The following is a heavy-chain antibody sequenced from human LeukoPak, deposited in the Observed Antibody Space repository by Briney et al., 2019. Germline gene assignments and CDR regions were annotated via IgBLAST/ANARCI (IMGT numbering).Heavy chain of an antibody. CDR3: ASRRGSFDY. Sequence: GGSLRLSCAASGFTVSSNYMSWVRQAPGKGLEWVSLIYGAGSTFYADSVKGRFTLSRDNSKNTLYLQMNSLRAEDTAVYYCASRRGSFDYWGQGTLVTVSS. CDR1: GFTVSSNY. V-gene: IGHV3-66*01. D-gene: IGHD3-10*01. CDR2: IYGAGST. J-gene: IGHJ4*02.